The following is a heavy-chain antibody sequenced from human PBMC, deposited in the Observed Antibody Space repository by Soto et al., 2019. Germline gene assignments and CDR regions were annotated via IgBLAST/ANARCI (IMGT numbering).Heavy chain of an antibody. CDR2: INPSGGST. CDR1: GYTFTSYY. CDR3: ARDNGDYDFWSGYRH. V-gene: IGHV1-46*01. D-gene: IGHD3-3*01. Sequence: GASVKVSCKASGYTFTSYYMHWVRQAPGQGLEWMGIINPSGGSTSYAQKFQGRVTMTRDTSTSTVYMELSSLRSEDTAVYYCARDNGDYDFWSGYRHWGQGTLVTVSS. J-gene: IGHJ4*02.